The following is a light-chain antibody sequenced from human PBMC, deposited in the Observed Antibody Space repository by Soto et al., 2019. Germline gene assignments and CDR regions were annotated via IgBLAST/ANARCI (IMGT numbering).Light chain of an antibody. J-gene: IGKJ1*01. CDR1: QSVATN. Sequence: EIVMTQSPATLSVSPAERSTLWFRASQSVATNLAWYQQKPGQPPRLLIYGASTRATGIPARFSGSGSGTEFTLTISSLQSVDFAVYSCQQYNNWPWTFGQGTKVDIK. CDR3: QQYNNWPWT. V-gene: IGKV3-15*01. CDR2: GAS.